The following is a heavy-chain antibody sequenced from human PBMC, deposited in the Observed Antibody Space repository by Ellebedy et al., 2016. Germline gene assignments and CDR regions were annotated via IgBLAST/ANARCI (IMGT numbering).Heavy chain of an antibody. CDR1: GVSVSSND. V-gene: IGHV3-53*01. CDR3: VTRHNAAYDL. CDR2: MYGGGES. Sequence: GGSLRLXXLVSGVSVSSNDMGWVRQAPGKGLELVSLMYGGGESYYADSVKGRFTISRDNSRKTLFLQMSGLGAEDTAVYYCVTRHNAAYDLWGQGTTVTVSS. D-gene: IGHD1-14*01. J-gene: IGHJ3*01.